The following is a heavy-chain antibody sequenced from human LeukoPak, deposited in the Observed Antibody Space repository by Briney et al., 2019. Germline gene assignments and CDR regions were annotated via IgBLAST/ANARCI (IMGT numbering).Heavy chain of an antibody. Sequence: GGSLRLSCAASGFTFSSYAMSWVRQAPGKGLEWVSAISGSGGSTYYADSVKGRFTISRDNSKNTLYLQMNSLRAEDTAVYYCAKDRDVVVVPAAITVGAFDIWGQGTMVTVSS. J-gene: IGHJ3*02. CDR3: AKDRDVVVVPAAITVGAFDI. D-gene: IGHD2-2*01. V-gene: IGHV3-23*01. CDR1: GFTFSSYA. CDR2: ISGSGGST.